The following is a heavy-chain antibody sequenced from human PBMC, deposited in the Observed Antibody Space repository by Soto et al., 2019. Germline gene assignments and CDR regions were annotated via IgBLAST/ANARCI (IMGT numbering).Heavy chain of an antibody. V-gene: IGHV3-30*03. CDR2: LSDDGSKK. CDR1: GFPFSIYG. J-gene: IGHJ5*02. D-gene: IGHD1-26*01. Sequence: QVQLVESGGGVVQPGKSLRLSCAASGFPFSIYGMHWVRQAPGKGLEWVAVLSDDGSKKFDAESVKGRFAVSRDNSKNPLFLQLNGLRAEDPAVYYCARDGVFYPVGPINWFDPWGQGTLVTVSS. CDR3: ARDGVFYPVGPINWFDP.